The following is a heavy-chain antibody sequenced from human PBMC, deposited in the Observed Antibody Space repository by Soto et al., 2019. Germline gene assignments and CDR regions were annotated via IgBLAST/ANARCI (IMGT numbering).Heavy chain of an antibody. CDR3: PRESAGSGKNNWFDP. CDR2: IYYSGST. V-gene: IGHV4-59*01. CDR1: GGSISTYY. J-gene: IGHJ5*02. D-gene: IGHD3-10*01. Sequence: SETLSLTGTISGGSISTYYWSWIRQPPGKGLEWIGYIYYSGSTYYNPSLKSRVTMSVDTSRNQLLLQLNSVTAADTAVYYCPRESAGSGKNNWFDPWGQGTLVTVSS.